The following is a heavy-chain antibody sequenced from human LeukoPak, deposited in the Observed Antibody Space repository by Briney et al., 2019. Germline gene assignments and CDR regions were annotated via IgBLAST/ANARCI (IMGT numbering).Heavy chain of an antibody. J-gene: IGHJ4*02. CDR2: IHYSGST. CDR1: GGSISTYY. V-gene: IGHV4-59*01. D-gene: IGHD5-18*01. Sequence: SETLSLTCTVSGGSISTYYWTWIRQPPGKGLEWIGHIHYSGSTNYNPSLKSRVTISIDTSKNEFSLKLKSVTAADTAVYFCARTTYSFGSGFDSWGQGILVTVSS. CDR3: ARTTYSFGSGFDS.